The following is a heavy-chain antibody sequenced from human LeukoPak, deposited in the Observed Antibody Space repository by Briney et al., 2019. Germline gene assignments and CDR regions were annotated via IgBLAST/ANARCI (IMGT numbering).Heavy chain of an antibody. V-gene: IGHV4-34*01. Sequence: SETLSLTCAVYGGSFSGYHWSWIRQPPGKGLEWIGEIDRSGSTNYNPSLKSRATISLDTSKNQFSLKLSSVTAADTAVYYCARGLVTHVGLWNYWGQGTLVTVSS. D-gene: IGHD2-21*02. CDR1: GGSFSGYH. J-gene: IGHJ4*02. CDR2: IDRSGST. CDR3: ARGLVTHVGLWNY.